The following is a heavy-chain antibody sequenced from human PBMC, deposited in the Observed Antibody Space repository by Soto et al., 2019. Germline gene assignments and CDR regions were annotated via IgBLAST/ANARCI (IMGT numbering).Heavy chain of an antibody. CDR1: GGTSTRYA. CDR2: IVPMFGTS. Sequence: QERLVQSGAEVRKPGSSVKVSCKVTGGTSTRYAINWVRQAPGQGLEWMGGIVPMFGTSKYAQKFQGRVTITADRSTTIAFMELRCLRSEDTAVYYCNRGSEYDFSSGYLWGQGTLVSVSS. J-gene: IGHJ4*02. D-gene: IGHD3-3*01. V-gene: IGHV1-69*06. CDR3: NRGSEYDFSSGYL.